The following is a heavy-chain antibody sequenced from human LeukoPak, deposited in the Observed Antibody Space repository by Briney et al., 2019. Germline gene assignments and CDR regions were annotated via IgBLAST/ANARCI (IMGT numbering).Heavy chain of an antibody. CDR2: IHPEGNEK. CDR3: ARGDDFSGDH. D-gene: IGHD1-1*01. J-gene: IGHJ4*02. V-gene: IGHV3-7*04. Sequence: GGSLRLSCAVSGFTLSIFWMSWVRQAPGRGLEWVANIHPEGNEKYHVESVKGRFTISRDNAKNSLFLQMNGLRVEDTAVYYCARGDDFSGDHWGQGTLVTVSS. CDR1: GFTLSIFW.